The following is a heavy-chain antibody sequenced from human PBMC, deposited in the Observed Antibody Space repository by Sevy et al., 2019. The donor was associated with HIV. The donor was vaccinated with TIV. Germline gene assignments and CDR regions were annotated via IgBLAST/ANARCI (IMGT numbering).Heavy chain of an antibody. Sequence: GGSLRLSCAASGFTFSKYSMSWVRQPPGKGLEWVSTLSFGCGEINYADSVKGRFTISRDKSKSSVYLQMNNLRPEDTVVYYCAREGCTKPHDYWGQGTLVTVSS. CDR2: LSFGCGEI. CDR1: GFTFSKYS. V-gene: IGHV3-23*01. D-gene: IGHD2-8*01. J-gene: IGHJ4*02. CDR3: AREGCTKPHDY.